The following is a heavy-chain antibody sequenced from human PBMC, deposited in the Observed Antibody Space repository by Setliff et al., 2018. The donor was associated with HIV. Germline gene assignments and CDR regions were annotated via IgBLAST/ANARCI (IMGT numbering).Heavy chain of an antibody. Sequence: KPSETLSLTCTVSGGSISTYYWSWIRQPAGKGLEWIGRIYTSGSTNYNPSIKSRVTMSVDTSKNQFSLKLSSVTAADTAVYYCARGTYYYDSSGFRDAFDIWGQGTMVTVSS. CDR1: GGSISTYY. V-gene: IGHV4-4*07. CDR3: ARGTYYYDSSGFRDAFDI. CDR2: IYTSGST. D-gene: IGHD3-22*01. J-gene: IGHJ3*02.